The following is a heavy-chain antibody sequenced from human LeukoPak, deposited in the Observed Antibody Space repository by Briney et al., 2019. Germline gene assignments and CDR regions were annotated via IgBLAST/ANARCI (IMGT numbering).Heavy chain of an antibody. J-gene: IGHJ4*02. D-gene: IGHD1-26*01. CDR1: GFTFSSYW. CDR2: ISSSGSTI. V-gene: IGHV3-48*01. Sequence: GGSLRLSCAASGFTFSSYWMNWVRQAPGKGLEWVSYISSSGSTIYYADSVKGRFTISRDNAKNSLYLQMNSLRAEDTAVYYCARAAVGKYDYWGQGTLVTVSS. CDR3: ARAAVGKYDY.